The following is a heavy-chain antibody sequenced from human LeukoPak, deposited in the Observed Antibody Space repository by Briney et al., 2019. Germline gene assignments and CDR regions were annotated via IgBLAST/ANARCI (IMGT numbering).Heavy chain of an antibody. CDR1: GGTFSSYA. Sequence: SVKVTCKASGGTFSSYAISWVRQAPGQGLEWMGRIIPIFGTANYAQKFQGRVTITTDESTSTAYMELSSLRSEDTAVYYCARDSIAAAVHARFLDYWGQGTLVTVSS. CDR2: IIPIFGTA. D-gene: IGHD6-13*01. V-gene: IGHV1-69*05. J-gene: IGHJ4*02. CDR3: ARDSIAAAVHARFLDY.